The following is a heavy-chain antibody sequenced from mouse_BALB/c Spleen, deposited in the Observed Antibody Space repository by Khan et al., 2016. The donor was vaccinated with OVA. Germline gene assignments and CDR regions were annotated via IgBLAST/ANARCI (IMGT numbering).Heavy chain of an antibody. D-gene: IGHD2-3*01. CDR1: GYSFTSDYV. CDR3: ARDGSRYNYAMDY. J-gene: IGHJ4*01. V-gene: IGHV3-2*02. Sequence: EVQLQESGPGLVKPSQSLSLTCTVTGYSFTSDYVWYWIRQFPGNKLEWMGYISSSGSTNYNPALKSRISITRDTSKHQFFLQLNSVTTEDAATDYCARDGSRYNYAMDYWGQGTSVTVSS. CDR2: ISSSGST.